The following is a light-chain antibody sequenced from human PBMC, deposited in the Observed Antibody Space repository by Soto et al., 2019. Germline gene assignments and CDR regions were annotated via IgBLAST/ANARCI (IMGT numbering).Light chain of an antibody. CDR2: AAS. Sequence: DIQMTQSPSSLSASVGDRVTITCRASQSISSYLNWYQQKPGKAPKLLIYAASSWQSGVPSRFSGSGSGTDFTLTIRSLQPEDFAPYYCQQSYSTPPYTFGQGTKLEIK. CDR1: QSISSY. V-gene: IGKV1-39*01. CDR3: QQSYSTPPYT. J-gene: IGKJ2*01.